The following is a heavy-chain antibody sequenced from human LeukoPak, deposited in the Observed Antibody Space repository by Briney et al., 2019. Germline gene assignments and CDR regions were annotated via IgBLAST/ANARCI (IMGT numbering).Heavy chain of an antibody. CDR2: FSGSGGST. V-gene: IGHV3-23*01. CDR1: GFTFSSYA. CDR3: ATCRQVPLPFEY. Sequence: GGSLRLSCAASGFTFSSYAMSWVRQAPGKGLECISGFSGSGGSTYYADSVKGRFTISRDNSKSTLSLQMNSLRAEDTAIYYCATCRQVPLPFEYWGQGTLVTVSS. J-gene: IGHJ4*02. D-gene: IGHD2-2*01.